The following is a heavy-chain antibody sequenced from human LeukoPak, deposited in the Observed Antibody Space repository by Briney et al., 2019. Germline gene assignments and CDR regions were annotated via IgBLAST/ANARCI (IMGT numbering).Heavy chain of an antibody. CDR2: INPSGGST. D-gene: IGHD5-12*01. Sequence: ASVKVSCKASGYIFTNYYMQWVRQAPGQGLEWMGVINPSGGSTSDAQKFQGRVIMTRDTTTSTVYMELSSLGYEDTPGYYCARDRAVVGYVGDFDYWGQGTLVTVSS. CDR1: GYIFTNYY. J-gene: IGHJ4*02. V-gene: IGHV1-46*01. CDR3: ARDRAVVGYVGDFDY.